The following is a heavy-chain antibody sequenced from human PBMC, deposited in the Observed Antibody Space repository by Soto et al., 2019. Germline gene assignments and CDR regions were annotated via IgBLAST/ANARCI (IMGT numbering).Heavy chain of an antibody. V-gene: IGHV3-23*01. D-gene: IGHD2-15*01. CDR1: GFAFISYA. Sequence: EVQLLESGGGLVQPGGSLRLSCAASGFAFISYAMSWVRQAPGKGLEWVSSLSGSGASTYYADSVKGRFTISRDNSKNTLYLQMNSLPAEDTAIYYCASNPVGYCSGGSCHPVDPWGQGTLVTVSS. J-gene: IGHJ5*02. CDR2: LSGSGAST. CDR3: ASNPVGYCSGGSCHPVDP.